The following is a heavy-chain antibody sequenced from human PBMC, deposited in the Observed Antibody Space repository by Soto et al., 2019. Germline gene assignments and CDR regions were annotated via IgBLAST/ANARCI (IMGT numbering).Heavy chain of an antibody. Sequence: GESQRISCKGSEYSFAGYWITWVRQQPGKGLEWMGRIDPSDSQTYYSPSFRGHVTISATKSITTVFLQWSSLRASDTAMYYCARQIYDSDTGPNFQYYFDSWGQGTPVTVSS. CDR1: EYSFAGYW. CDR2: IDPSDSQT. V-gene: IGHV5-10-1*01. J-gene: IGHJ4*02. CDR3: ARQIYDSDTGPNFQYYFDS. D-gene: IGHD3-22*01.